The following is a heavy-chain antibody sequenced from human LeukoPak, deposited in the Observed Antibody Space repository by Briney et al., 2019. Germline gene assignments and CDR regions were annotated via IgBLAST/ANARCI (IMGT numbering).Heavy chain of an antibody. CDR2: ISGSGGST. CDR1: GSTFSSYA. Sequence: GGSLRLSCAASGSTFSSYAMSWVRQAPGKGLEWVSAISGSGGSTYYADSVKGRFTISRDNSKNTLYLQMNSLRAEDTAVYYCAKSQEGSGWYVSYFDYWGQGTLVTVSS. CDR3: AKSQEGSGWYVSYFDY. D-gene: IGHD6-19*01. V-gene: IGHV3-23*01. J-gene: IGHJ4*02.